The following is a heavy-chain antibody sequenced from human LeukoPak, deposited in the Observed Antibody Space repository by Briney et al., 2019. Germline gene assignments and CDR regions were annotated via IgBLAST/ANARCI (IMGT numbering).Heavy chain of an antibody. V-gene: IGHV3-74*01. D-gene: IGHD3-16*02. Sequence: GGSLRLSCAASGFTFSSHWMHWVRQTPGKGLVWVSRINTGGSRTNYADSVKGRFAISRDDAKNTVHLQMYSLGAEDSAVYYCVRGASLAYYMDVWGKGTTVTVSS. CDR1: GFTFSSHW. CDR2: INTGGSRT. J-gene: IGHJ6*03. CDR3: VRGASLAYYMDV.